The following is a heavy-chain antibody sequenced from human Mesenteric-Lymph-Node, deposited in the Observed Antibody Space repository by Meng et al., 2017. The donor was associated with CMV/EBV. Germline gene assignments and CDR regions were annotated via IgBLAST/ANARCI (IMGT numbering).Heavy chain of an antibody. CDR2: IYYSGST. Sequence: SETLSLTCTVSGGSISSGDYYWSWIRQPPGKGLEWIGYIYYSGSTYYNPSLKSRVTISVDTSKNQFSLKLSSVTAADTAVYYCARSGYDSSGYYPYYYFGMDVWGQGTTVTVSS. V-gene: IGHV4-30-4*08. CDR1: GGSISSGDYY. D-gene: IGHD3-22*01. CDR3: ARSGYDSSGYYPYYYFGMDV. J-gene: IGHJ6*02.